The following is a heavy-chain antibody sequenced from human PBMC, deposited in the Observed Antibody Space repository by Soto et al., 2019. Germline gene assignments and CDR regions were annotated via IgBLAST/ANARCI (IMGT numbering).Heavy chain of an antibody. D-gene: IGHD6-19*01. CDR2: ISYDGNNK. J-gene: IGHJ4*02. CDR3: EREYYGSGWYGKGDY. CDR1: GFTFITYP. V-gene: IGHV3-30-3*01. Sequence: PGGSLRLSCAASGFTFITYPIHWVRQAPGKGLEWVAVISYDGNNKYYADSVKGRFTISRDISKNTMYLQMNSLRLEDTAVYYCEREYYGSGWYGKGDYWGPGTLVTVSS.